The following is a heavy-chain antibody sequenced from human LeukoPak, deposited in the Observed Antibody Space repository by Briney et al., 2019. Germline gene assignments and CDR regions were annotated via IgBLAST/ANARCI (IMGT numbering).Heavy chain of an antibody. D-gene: IGHD2-21*02. CDR2: INPSGGST. V-gene: IGHV1-46*01. J-gene: IGHJ5*02. CDR3: ARAGCGGDCYYYNHLGLGWFDP. Sequence: ASVKVSCKASGYTFTSYYMHWVRQAPGQGLEWMGIINPSGGSTSYAQKFQGRVTMTRDTSTSTVYMELSSLRSEDTAVYYCARAGCGGDCYYYNHLGLGWFDPWDQGTLVTVSS. CDR1: GYTFTSYY.